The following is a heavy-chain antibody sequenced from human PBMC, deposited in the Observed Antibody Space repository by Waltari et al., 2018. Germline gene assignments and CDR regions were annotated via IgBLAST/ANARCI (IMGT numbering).Heavy chain of an antibody. CDR2: IYHSGST. V-gene: IGHV4-38-2*02. Sequence: QVQLQESGPGLVKPSETLSLTCAVSGYSISSGYYWGWIRQPPGKGLEWIGRIYHSGSTYYNPSLKSRVTISVDTSKNQFSLKLSSVTAADTAVYYCARDRDQWELSPGCFDYWGQGTLVTVSS. D-gene: IGHD1-26*01. J-gene: IGHJ4*02. CDR1: GYSISSGYY. CDR3: ARDRDQWELSPGCFDY.